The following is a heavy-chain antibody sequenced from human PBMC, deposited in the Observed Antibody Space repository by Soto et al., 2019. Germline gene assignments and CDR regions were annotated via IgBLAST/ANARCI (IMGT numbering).Heavy chain of an antibody. D-gene: IGHD3-22*01. CDR2: INSDGSST. V-gene: IGHV3-74*01. CDR1: GFTFSGYW. J-gene: IGHJ6*02. CDR3: AREEYYYDSSGYYGYGMDV. Sequence: GGSLRLSCAASGFTFSGYWMHWVRQAPGKGRVWVSRINSDGSSTSYADSVKGRFTISRDNAKNTLYLQMNSLRAEDTAVYYCAREEYYYDSSGYYGYGMDVWGQGTTVTVSS.